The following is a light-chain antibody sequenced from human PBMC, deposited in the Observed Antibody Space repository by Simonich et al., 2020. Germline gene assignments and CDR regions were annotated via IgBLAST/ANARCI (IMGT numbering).Light chain of an antibody. CDR1: SSDVGGYNY. Sequence: QSALTQPRSVSGSPGQSVTISCTGTSSDVGGYNYVSWYQQHTGKAPKLMIYDVSKRPSGVPDRFSGSKSGNTASLTISGLQAEDEADYYCCSYAGSLRVFGGGTKLTVL. V-gene: IGLV2-11*01. J-gene: IGLJ3*02. CDR3: CSYAGSLRV. CDR2: DVS.